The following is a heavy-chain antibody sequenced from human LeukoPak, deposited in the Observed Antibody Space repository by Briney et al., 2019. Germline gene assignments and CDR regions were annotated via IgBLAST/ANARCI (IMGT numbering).Heavy chain of an antibody. V-gene: IGHV3-48*02. CDR2: ISSSSSTI. D-gene: IGHD1-7*01. CDR3: ARDHLKTSITGTTMNY. J-gene: IGHJ4*02. Sequence: GGSLRLSCAASGFTFSSYSMNWVRQAPGKGLEWVSYISSSSSTIYYADSVKGRFTIFRDNAKNSLYLQMNSLRDEDTAVYYCARDHLKTSITGTTMNYWGQGTLVTVSS. CDR1: GFTFSSYS.